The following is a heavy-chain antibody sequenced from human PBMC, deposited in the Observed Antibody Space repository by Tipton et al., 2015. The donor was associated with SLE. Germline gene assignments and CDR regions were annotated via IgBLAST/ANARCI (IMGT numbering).Heavy chain of an antibody. V-gene: IGHV4-31*03. J-gene: IGHJ5*02. CDR2: IHHSGRT. Sequence: TLSLTCTVSGGPISSGGYYWSWVRQHPGAGLEWIGYIHHSGRTDYNPSLRSRVTISRDTSKNQFSLNVNSVTAADTAVYYCARQHSGGATDTWGQGTLVTVSS. CDR3: ARQHSGGATDT. D-gene: IGHD1-26*01. CDR1: GGPISSGGYY.